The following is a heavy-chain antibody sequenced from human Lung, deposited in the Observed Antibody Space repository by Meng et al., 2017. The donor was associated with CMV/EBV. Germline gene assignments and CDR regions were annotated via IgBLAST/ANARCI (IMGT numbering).Heavy chain of an antibody. CDR3: AREAGRDGYATPKFDY. V-gene: IGHV4-31*03. J-gene: IGHJ4*02. Sequence: GQGLVKPPQTLSLTCTFSGGSLGRCGYYCSWTRQHPGKGLEWIGYIYYTGSTFYNPSLKSRVTISVDTSKNQFSLKLIPATAADTAVYYCAREAGRDGYATPKFDYWGQGTLVTVSS. D-gene: IGHD5-24*01. CDR1: GGSLGRCGYY. CDR2: IYYTGST.